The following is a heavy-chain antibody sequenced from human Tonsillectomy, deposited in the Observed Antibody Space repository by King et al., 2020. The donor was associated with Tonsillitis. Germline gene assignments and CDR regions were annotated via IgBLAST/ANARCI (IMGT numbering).Heavy chain of an antibody. CDR3: ARVPPVAGNKYFFDY. J-gene: IGHJ4*02. V-gene: IGHV4-59*01. CDR2: TYYSGST. Sequence: QLQESGPGLVKPSETLSLTCTVSGGSINSYYWGWIRQPPGKGLEWIGYTYYSGSTNYNPSLKSRVTISVDTSKDQFSLKLSSVTAADTAVYYCARVPPVAGNKYFFDYWGQGTLVTVSS. CDR1: GGSINSYY. D-gene: IGHD6-19*01.